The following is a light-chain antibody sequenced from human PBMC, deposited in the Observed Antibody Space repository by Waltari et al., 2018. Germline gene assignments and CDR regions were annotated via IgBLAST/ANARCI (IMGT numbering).Light chain of an antibody. CDR1: QSVSNY. Sequence: EIVLTQSPATLSLSPGEGATLSCRASQSVSNYLAWYQQKPGQTPRLLIYDASNRATGVPARFSGSGSGTDFTLTVSSLEPEDFAIYYCQQRSGWPLTFGGGTKLEIK. V-gene: IGKV3-11*01. CDR3: QQRSGWPLT. J-gene: IGKJ4*01. CDR2: DAS.